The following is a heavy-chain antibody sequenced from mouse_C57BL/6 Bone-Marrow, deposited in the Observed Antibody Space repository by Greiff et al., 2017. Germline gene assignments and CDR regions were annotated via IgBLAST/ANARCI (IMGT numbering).Heavy chain of an antibody. J-gene: IGHJ2*01. CDR3: ASALIYYYGSTYDY. Sequence: QVQLQQPGAELVMPGASVKLSCKASGYTFTSYWMHWVKQRPGQGLEWIGEIDPSDSYTNYNQKFKGKSTLTVDKSSSTAYMQLTSLTSEYSAVYYYASALIYYYGSTYDYWGQGTTLTVSS. V-gene: IGHV1-69*01. D-gene: IGHD1-1*01. CDR1: GYTFTSYW. CDR2: IDPSDSYT.